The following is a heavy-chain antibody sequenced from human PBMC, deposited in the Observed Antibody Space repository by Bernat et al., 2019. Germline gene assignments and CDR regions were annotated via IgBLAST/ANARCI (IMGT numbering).Heavy chain of an antibody. CDR1: GGSISGGGYY. CDR3: ARRGYSYGFYGH. Sequence: QVQLQESGPGLVKPSQTLSLTCTVSGGSISGGGYYWSWIRQHPGKGLEWIGNIYYSGSTHYNPSLKSRVTISVDTSKNQFSLNLTSATAADTAIYYCARRGYSYGFYGHWGKGTLFTVSS. V-gene: IGHV4-31*03. CDR2: IYYSGST. D-gene: IGHD5-18*01. J-gene: IGHJ4*02.